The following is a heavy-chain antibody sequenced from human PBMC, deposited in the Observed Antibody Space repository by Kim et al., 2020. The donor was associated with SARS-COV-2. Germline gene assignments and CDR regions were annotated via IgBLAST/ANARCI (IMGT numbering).Heavy chain of an antibody. J-gene: IGHJ6*03. CDR3: TRVGLGYCSGGSCYYYYYYMDV. V-gene: IGHV3-49*04. CDR1: GFTFGDYA. D-gene: IGHD2-15*01. CDR2: IRSKAYGGTT. Sequence: GGSLRLSCTASGFTFGDYAMSWVRQAPGKGLEWVGFIRSKAYGGTTEYAASVKGRFTISRDDSKSIAYLQMNSLKTEDTAVYYCTRVGLGYCSGGSCYYYYYYMDVWGKGTTVTVSS.